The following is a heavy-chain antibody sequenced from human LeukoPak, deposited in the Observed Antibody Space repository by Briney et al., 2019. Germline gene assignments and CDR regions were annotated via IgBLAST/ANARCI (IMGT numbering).Heavy chain of an antibody. J-gene: IGHJ4*02. CDR1: RYTLTQSS. Sequence: GSVKVSCEDSRYTLTQSSIHSVRHTLEKGIEWMGGFVPKDDEIIYAQKYQGSLKVTEDTSANTAYMELSSLTSEETAMYYCATEATYFLYWGQGSVVSVFS. CDR3: ATEATYFLY. CDR2: FVPKDDEI. V-gene: IGHV1-24*01. D-gene: IGHD2/OR15-2a*01.